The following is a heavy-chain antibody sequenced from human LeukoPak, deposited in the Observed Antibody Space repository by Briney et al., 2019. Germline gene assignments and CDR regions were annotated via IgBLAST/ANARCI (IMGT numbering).Heavy chain of an antibody. D-gene: IGHD1-1*01. CDR3: AKDTSLALDAFHV. CDR1: GFIFDDCA. V-gene: IGHV3-9*01. Sequence: GGSLRLSCAASGFIFDDCAMHWVRHRRGKGVEGVTGIRWNSLTSDYADCVKGRFTISRDNAENSVYLEMNSLRIEDTALYYCAKDTSLALDAFHVWGQGTMITVSS. J-gene: IGHJ3*01. CDR2: IRWNSLTS.